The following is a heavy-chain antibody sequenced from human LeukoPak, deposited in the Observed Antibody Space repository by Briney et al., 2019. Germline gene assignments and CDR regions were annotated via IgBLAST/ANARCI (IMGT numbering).Heavy chain of an antibody. CDR1: GGSISSGDYY. Sequence: SQTLSLTCTVSGGSISSGDYYWSWIRQPPGKGLEWIGYIYYSGTTYYNPSLKSRVTISGDTSKNQFSLKLSSVTAADTAVYYCAREGIYGDSSYYFDYWGQGTLVTVSS. CDR3: AREGIYGDSSYYFDY. D-gene: IGHD4-17*01. V-gene: IGHV4-30-4*01. J-gene: IGHJ4*02. CDR2: IYYSGTT.